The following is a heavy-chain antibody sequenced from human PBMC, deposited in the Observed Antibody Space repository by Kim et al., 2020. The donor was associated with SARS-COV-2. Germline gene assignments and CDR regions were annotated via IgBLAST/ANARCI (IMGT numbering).Heavy chain of an antibody. CDR1: GYSFTSYW. Sequence: GESLKISCKGSGYSFTSYWISWVRQMPGKGLEWMGRIDPSDSYTNYSPSFQGHVTISADKSISTAYLQWSSLKASDTAMYYCARHWGSSSFGNWFDPWGQGTLVTVSS. D-gene: IGHD6-13*01. CDR3: ARHWGSSSFGNWFDP. V-gene: IGHV5-10-1*01. J-gene: IGHJ5*02. CDR2: IDPSDSYT.